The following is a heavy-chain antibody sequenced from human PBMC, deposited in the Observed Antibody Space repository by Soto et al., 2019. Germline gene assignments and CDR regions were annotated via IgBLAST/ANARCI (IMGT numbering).Heavy chain of an antibody. CDR1: GFTCRIYS. CDR3: ARDATFGTKGGSFDI. Sequence: GGSLRLSCAASGFTCRIYSMHWVRQSPGKGLEWVAVMWYDGTTKYYGESVKGRFTISRDNSENTLYLQMNSLRVEDTAVYYCARDATFGTKGGSFDIWGHGTLVTVS. J-gene: IGHJ3*02. CDR2: MWYDGTTK. V-gene: IGHV3-33*01. D-gene: IGHD3-16*01.